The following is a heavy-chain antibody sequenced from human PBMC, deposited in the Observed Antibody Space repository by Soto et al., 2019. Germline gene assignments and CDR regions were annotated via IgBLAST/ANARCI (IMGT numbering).Heavy chain of an antibody. J-gene: IGHJ4*02. CDR3: TRELNTESSAYYAFAY. CDR1: GYTFTANG. Sequence: GPEVKLPGASVKVSCKTSGYTFTANGLAWLRQAPGQRHEWMGWVSTNDDRTNYAQKFKGRVTMTTDRSTTTTNMELRSLRADDTAVYYCTRELNTESSAYYAFAYWGQGTLVTVSS. D-gene: IGHD3-22*01. CDR2: VSTNDDRT. V-gene: IGHV1-18*01.